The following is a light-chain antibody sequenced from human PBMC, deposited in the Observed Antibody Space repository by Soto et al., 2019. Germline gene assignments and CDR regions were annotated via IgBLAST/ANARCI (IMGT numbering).Light chain of an antibody. CDR1: QGISSY. Sequence: AIRMTQSPSSFSASTGDRVTITCRASQGISSYLAWYQQKPGKAPKLLIYATSSLQSGVPSRFSGSGSGTDSTLTVSSLQPEDFATYYCQQSYIKGTFGQGTKVDI. CDR2: ATS. V-gene: IGKV1-8*01. J-gene: IGKJ1*01. CDR3: QQSYIKGT.